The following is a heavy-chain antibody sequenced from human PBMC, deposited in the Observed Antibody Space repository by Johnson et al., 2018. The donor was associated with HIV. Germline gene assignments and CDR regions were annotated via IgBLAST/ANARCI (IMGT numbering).Heavy chain of an antibody. CDR3: AKEWSAFDI. J-gene: IGHJ3*02. CDR2: ISGSGGRT. D-gene: IGHD1-26*01. CDR1: GFTFSSYA. Sequence: EMQLVESGGGLVQPGGSLRLSCAASGFTFSSYAMSWVRQAPGKGLEWVSAISGSGGRTYYADSVKGRFTISRDNAKSSVILQVNSLTAEDTATYYCAKEWSAFDIWGQGTMVTVSS. V-gene: IGHV3-23*04.